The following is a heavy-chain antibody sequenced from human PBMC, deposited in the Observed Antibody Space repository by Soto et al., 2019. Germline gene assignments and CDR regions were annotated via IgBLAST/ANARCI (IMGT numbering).Heavy chain of an antibody. V-gene: IGHV4-59*01. J-gene: IGHJ4*02. D-gene: IGHD2-8*01. Sequence: SETLSLTCTVSGGSISNYYWSWIRQSPGKGLEWIGYIYDTGNTNSNPSLQSRATISMDTSKNQLSLNLTSVTAADTAVYYCARAPMVLSRSYFDSWGQGTPVTVSS. CDR1: GGSISNYY. CDR3: ARAPMVLSRSYFDS. CDR2: IYDTGNT.